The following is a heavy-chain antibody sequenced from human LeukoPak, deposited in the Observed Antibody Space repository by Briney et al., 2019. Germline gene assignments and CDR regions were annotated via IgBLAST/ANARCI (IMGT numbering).Heavy chain of an antibody. CDR1: GGTFSSYA. V-gene: IGHV1-69*13. J-gene: IGHJ5*02. Sequence: EASVKVSCKASGGTFSSYAISWVRQAPGQGLEWMGGIIPIFGTANYAQKFQGRVTITADESTSTAYMELSSLRSEGTAVHYWGRGRCSSTSRPGDNWFDPGGKEPLVPVPS. CDR3: GRGRCSSTSRPGDNWFDP. CDR2: IIPIFGTA. D-gene: IGHD2-2*01.